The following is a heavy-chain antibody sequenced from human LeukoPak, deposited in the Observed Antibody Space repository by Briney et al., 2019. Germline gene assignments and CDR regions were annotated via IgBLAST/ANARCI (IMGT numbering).Heavy chain of an antibody. J-gene: IGHJ4*02. CDR3: ARDEQLASFDHKTLDY. V-gene: IGHV1-69*04. CDR2: IIPILGIA. Sequence: SVKVSCKASGGTFSSYAISWVRQAPGQGLEWMGRIIPILGIANYAQKFQGRVTITADKSTSTAYMELSSLRSEDTAVYYCARDEQLASFDHKTLDYWGQGTLVTVSS. D-gene: IGHD6-13*01. CDR1: GGTFSSYA.